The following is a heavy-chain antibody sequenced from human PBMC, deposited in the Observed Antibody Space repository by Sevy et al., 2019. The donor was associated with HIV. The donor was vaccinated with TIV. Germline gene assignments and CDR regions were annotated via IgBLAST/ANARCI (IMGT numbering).Heavy chain of an antibody. D-gene: IGHD1-26*01. CDR2: INEDGTEK. CDR1: GFTFSTYW. V-gene: IGHV3-7*01. CDR3: PRDNATVSRMELRYYYYGTDV. Sequence: GGSLRLSCAASGFTFSTYWVSWFRQAPGKGLEWVANINEDGTEKFYVDSVKVRFTMSRDNAKNSLYLQMNSLRAEDAAVYDCPRDNATVSRMELRYYYYGTDVWGQGTTVTVAS. J-gene: IGHJ6*02.